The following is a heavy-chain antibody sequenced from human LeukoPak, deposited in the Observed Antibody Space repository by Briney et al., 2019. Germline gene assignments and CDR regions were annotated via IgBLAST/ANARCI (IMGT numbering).Heavy chain of an antibody. CDR2: IYYSGST. CDR1: GGSISSYY. D-gene: IGHD4-17*01. CDR3: ARGLYGDYVSGRLSMGLFDY. V-gene: IGHV4-59*01. Sequence: PSETLSLTCTVSGGSISSYYWSWIRQPPGKGLEWIGYIYYSGSTNYYPSLESRVTISVDTSKNQFSLKLSSVTAADTAVYYCARGLYGDYVSGRLSMGLFDYWGQGTLVTVSS. J-gene: IGHJ4*02.